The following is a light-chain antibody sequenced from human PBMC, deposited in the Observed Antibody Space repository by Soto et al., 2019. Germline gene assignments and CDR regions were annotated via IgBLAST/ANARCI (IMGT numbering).Light chain of an antibody. Sequence: DIQMTQSPSTLSASVVDRVTITCLASQSISSWLAWYQQKPGKAPKLLIYKASTLETGVPPRFSGRGSGTEFTLTISSLQPDDFATYYCQQCSTYPLTFGGGTKVDIK. J-gene: IGKJ4*01. CDR3: QQCSTYPLT. CDR2: KAS. V-gene: IGKV1-5*03. CDR1: QSISSW.